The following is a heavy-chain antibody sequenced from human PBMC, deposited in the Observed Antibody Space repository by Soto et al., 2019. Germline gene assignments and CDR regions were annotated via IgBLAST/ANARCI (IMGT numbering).Heavy chain of an antibody. J-gene: IGHJ6*03. CDR3: ARDRGITGITGYYYYMDV. V-gene: IGHV1-69*04. CDR1: GGTFSSYT. Sequence: ASVKVSCKASGGTFSSYTISWVRQAPGQGLEWMGRIIPILGIANYAQKFQGRVTITADKSTSTAYMELSSLRSEDTAVYYCARDRGITGITGYYYYMDVWGKGTTVTVSS. CDR2: IIPILGIA. D-gene: IGHD1-7*01.